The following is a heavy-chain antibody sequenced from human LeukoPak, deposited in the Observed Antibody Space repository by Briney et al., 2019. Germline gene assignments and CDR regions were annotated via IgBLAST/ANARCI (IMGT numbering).Heavy chain of an antibody. CDR3: ARSGSSSWYSQYNWFDP. D-gene: IGHD6-13*01. V-gene: IGHV4-34*01. CDR2: INHSGST. Sequence: ASEILSLTCAVYGGSFSGYYWSWIRQPPGKGLEWIGEINHSGSTNYNPSLKSRVTISVDTSKNQFSLKLSSVTAADTAVYYCARSGSSSWYSQYNWFDPWGQGTLVTVSS. CDR1: GGSFSGYY. J-gene: IGHJ5*02.